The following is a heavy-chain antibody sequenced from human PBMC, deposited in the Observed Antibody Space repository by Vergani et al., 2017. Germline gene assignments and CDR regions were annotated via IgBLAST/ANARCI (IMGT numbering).Heavy chain of an antibody. J-gene: IGHJ3*01. CDR2: ISWNSNSI. D-gene: IGHD3-10*01. CDR3: ARDIDYYNSGNRAFDV. CDR1: GFTSAGYA. V-gene: IGHV3-9*02. Sequence: EVQLEESGGGLVLPGRSLRLSCVASGFTSAGYAMHWVRQAPGKGLEWVSGISWNSNSIGYADSVKGRFTISRDNSKNSLFLQMHSVRAEDTALYYCARDIDYYNSGNRAFDVWGQGTMVTVSS.